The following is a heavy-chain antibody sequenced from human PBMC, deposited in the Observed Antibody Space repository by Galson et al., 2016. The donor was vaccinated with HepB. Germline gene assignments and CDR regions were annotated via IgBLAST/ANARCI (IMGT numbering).Heavy chain of an antibody. CDR1: GFTFRNYG. CDR3: VQGSTAPAV. J-gene: IGHJ6*04. V-gene: IGHV3-23*01. Sequence: CLRLACAASGFTFRNYGMTWVRQAPGKGREVVSSISRGGDSTDYADSVKGRFTISRDNSNNTLSLQLNSLTADDTAIYYCVQGSTAPAVWGKGTTVTVSS. D-gene: IGHD1-26*01. CDR2: ISRGGDST.